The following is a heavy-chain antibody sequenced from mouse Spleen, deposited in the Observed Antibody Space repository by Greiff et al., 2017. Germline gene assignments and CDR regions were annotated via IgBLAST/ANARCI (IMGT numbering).Heavy chain of an antibody. J-gene: IGHJ1*01. CDR2: ISSGGGNT. Sequence: EVQLVESGGGLVKPGGSLKLSCAASGFTFSSYTMSWVRQTPAKRLEWVATISSGGGNTYYPDSVKGRFTISRDNARNTLYLQMSSLRSEDTAMYYCARQSYWYFDVWGAGTTVTVSS. CDR1: GFTFSSYT. CDR3: ARQSYWYFDV. V-gene: IGHV5-9*04.